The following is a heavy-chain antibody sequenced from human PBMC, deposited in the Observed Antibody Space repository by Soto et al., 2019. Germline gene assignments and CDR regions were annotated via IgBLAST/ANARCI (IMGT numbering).Heavy chain of an antibody. Sequence: SETLSLTCAVYGGSFSGYYWSWIRQPPGKGLEWIGEINHSGSTNYNPSLKSRVTISVDTSKNQFSLKLSSVTTADTAVYYCARGNDSYGLYYFDYWGQGTLVTVSS. D-gene: IGHD5-18*01. J-gene: IGHJ4*02. CDR2: INHSGST. CDR3: ARGNDSYGLYYFDY. CDR1: GGSFSGYY. V-gene: IGHV4-34*01.